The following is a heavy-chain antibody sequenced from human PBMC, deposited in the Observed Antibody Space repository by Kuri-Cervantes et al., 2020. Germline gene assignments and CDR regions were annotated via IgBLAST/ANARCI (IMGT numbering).Heavy chain of an antibody. CDR1: GFIIDDYA. J-gene: IGHJ4*02. V-gene: IGHV3-9*01. CDR3: AKDWGFGRENYFGY. Sequence: SLKISCAASGFIIDDYAMHWVRQAPEKGLEWVSGISWNSGSIGYADSVKGRFTISRDNAKNSLYLQMNNLRAEDTALYYCAKDWGFGRENYFGYWGQGTLVTVSS. D-gene: IGHD7-27*01. CDR2: ISWNSGSI.